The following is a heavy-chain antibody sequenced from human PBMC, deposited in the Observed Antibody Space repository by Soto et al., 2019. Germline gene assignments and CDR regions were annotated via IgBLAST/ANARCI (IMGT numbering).Heavy chain of an antibody. CDR2: IYYSGST. CDR3: ARLRFLEFYFDY. V-gene: IGHV4-61*08. J-gene: IGHJ4*02. CDR1: GGSISSGGYY. D-gene: IGHD3-3*01. Sequence: SETLSLTCTVSGGSISSGGYYWSWIRQHPGKGLEWIGYIYYSGSTNYNPSLKSRVTISVDTSKNQFSLKLSSVTAADTAVYYCARLRFLEFYFDYWGQGTLVTVSS.